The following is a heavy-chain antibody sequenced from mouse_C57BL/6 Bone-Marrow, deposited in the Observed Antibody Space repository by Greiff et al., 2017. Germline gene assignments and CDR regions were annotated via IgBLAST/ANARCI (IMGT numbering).Heavy chain of an antibody. Sequence: QVQLKESGPGLVQPSQSLSITCTVSGFSLTSYGVHWVRQSPGKGLEWLGVIWSGGSTDYNAAFISRLSISKDNSKSQVFFKMNSLQADDTAIYYCVTPTVYFDVWGTGTTVTVSS. D-gene: IGHD1-1*01. CDR3: VTPTVYFDV. CDR2: IWSGGST. CDR1: GFSLTSYG. J-gene: IGHJ1*03. V-gene: IGHV2-2*01.